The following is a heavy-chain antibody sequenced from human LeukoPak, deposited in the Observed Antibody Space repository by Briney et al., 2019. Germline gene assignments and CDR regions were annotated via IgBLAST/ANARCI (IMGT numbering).Heavy chain of an antibody. CDR3: ARVRKGPRHSGYSIGAFDI. Sequence: SETLSLTCTVSGGSISSYYWSWIRQPPGKGLEWIGYIYYSGSTNYNPSLKSRVTISVDTSKNQFSLKLSSVTAADTAVYYCARVRKGPRHSGYSIGAFDIWGQGTMVTVSS. CDR2: IYYSGST. V-gene: IGHV4-59*01. J-gene: IGHJ3*02. D-gene: IGHD3-22*01. CDR1: GGSISSYY.